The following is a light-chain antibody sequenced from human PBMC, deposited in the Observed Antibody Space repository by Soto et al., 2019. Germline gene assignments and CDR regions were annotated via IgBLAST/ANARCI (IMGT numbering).Light chain of an antibody. Sequence: IQMTQSPSSVSASVGDTVTITCRPSQGIGSWLAWYHQIPGKAPKLLIYSASSLQSGTPSRFTGRGSGEAFTLTITNLQPEDVGVYHCQQASAFPLTFGGGTKVDIK. CDR1: QGIGSW. CDR3: QQASAFPLT. V-gene: IGKV1-12*01. CDR2: SAS. J-gene: IGKJ4*01.